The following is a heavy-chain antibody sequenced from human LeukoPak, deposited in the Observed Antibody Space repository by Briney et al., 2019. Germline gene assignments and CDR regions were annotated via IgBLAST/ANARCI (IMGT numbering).Heavy chain of an antibody. CDR1: GGSISSGGYS. J-gene: IGHJ6*03. CDR2: IYYSGST. V-gene: IGHV4-30-4*07. Sequence: SETLSLTCAVSGGSISSGGYSWSWIRQPPGKGLEWIGYIYYSGSTYYNPSLKSRVTISVDTSKNQFSLKLSSVTAADTAVYYCARLPGTDYYCYMDVWGKGTTVTVSS. CDR3: ARLPGTDYYCYMDV. D-gene: IGHD6-13*01.